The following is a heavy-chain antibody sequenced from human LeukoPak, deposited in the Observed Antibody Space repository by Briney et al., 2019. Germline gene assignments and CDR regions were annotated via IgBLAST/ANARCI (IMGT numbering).Heavy chain of an antibody. CDR1: GFTFSSYW. Sequence: PGGSLRLSCTASGFTFSSYWMHWVRQAPGKGLVWVSRINSDGSSTNYADSVKGRFTISRDNAKNMLYLQMNSLRAEDTAVYYCASRDGESRALDYWGQGTLVTVSS. CDR2: INSDGSST. V-gene: IGHV3-74*01. J-gene: IGHJ4*02. CDR3: ASRDGESRALDY. D-gene: IGHD3-10*01.